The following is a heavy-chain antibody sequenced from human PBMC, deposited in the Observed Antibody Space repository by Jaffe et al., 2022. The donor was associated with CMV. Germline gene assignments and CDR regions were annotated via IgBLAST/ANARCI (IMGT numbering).Heavy chain of an antibody. CDR3: ARSLLIAAREALYYYYYMDV. Sequence: QVQLQQWGAGLLKPSETLSLTCAVYGGSFSGYYWSWIRQPPGKGLEWIGEINHSGSTNYNPSLKSRVTISVDTSKNQFSLKLSSVTAADTAVYYCARSLLIAAREALYYYYYMDVWGKGTTVTVSS. CDR1: GGSFSGYY. CDR2: INHSGST. J-gene: IGHJ6*03. D-gene: IGHD6-6*01. V-gene: IGHV4-34*01.